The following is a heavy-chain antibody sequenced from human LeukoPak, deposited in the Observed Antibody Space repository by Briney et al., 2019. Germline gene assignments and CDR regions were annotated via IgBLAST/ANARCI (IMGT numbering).Heavy chain of an antibody. CDR1: GFTVSNNF. Sequence: GGSLRLSCAASGFTVSNNFMSWVRQAPGKGLEWVSVIYGGGSTYYADSVKGRFIISRDTSKNTLYLQMNSLRAEDTAVYYCAKLPPVVVPAVTVGDWGQGTLVTVSS. J-gene: IGHJ4*02. V-gene: IGHV3-53*05. CDR3: AKLPPVVVPAVTVGD. CDR2: IYGGGST. D-gene: IGHD2-2*01.